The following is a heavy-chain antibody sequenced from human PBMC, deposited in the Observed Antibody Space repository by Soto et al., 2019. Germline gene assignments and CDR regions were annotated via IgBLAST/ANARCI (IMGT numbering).Heavy chain of an antibody. V-gene: IGHV3-66*01. CDR3: ARDAYYAY. J-gene: IGHJ4*02. D-gene: IGHD3-22*01. CDR2: IYNDGST. Sequence: EVQLVESGGGLVQPGGSLRLSCEASGFTVSSNYMNWVRQAPGRGLEWVSVIYNDGSTYYADFVKGRFTISRDNSKNTLYLQMNSLRAEDTAVYYCARDAYYAYWGQGTLVTVSS. CDR1: GFTVSSNY.